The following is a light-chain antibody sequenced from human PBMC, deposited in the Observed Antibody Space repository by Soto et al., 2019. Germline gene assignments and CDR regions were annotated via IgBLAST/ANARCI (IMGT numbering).Light chain of an antibody. Sequence: SVRTHPASLSGSPGQSITISCSGTSSDVGTYNLVSWYQQYPGKAPRLMIYEVTKRPSGVSNRFSGSKSGNTAPLTISGLQPEDEADYYCCSYAGSSSSIFGTGTKVTVL. CDR2: EVT. CDR1: SSDVGTYNL. CDR3: CSYAGSSSSI. V-gene: IGLV2-23*02. J-gene: IGLJ1*01.